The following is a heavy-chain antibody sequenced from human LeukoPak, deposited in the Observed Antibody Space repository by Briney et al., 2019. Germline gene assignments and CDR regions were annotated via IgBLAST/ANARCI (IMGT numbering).Heavy chain of an antibody. CDR1: GGSISSGGYY. Sequence: SETVSVTCNVSGGSISSGGYYWSCIRQHPGTGLVWIGYLYYCGSTYYNPSLKSRVTISVDTSKNQVSLKLSSVTAADTAVYYCARYCSSTSCYDYDAFDIWGQGTMVTVSS. J-gene: IGHJ3*02. V-gene: IGHV4-31*03. D-gene: IGHD2-2*01. CDR3: ARYCSSTSCYDYDAFDI. CDR2: LYYCGST.